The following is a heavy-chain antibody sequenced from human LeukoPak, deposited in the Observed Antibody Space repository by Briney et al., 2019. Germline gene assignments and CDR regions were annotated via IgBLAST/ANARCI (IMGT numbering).Heavy chain of an antibody. CDR3: AKSGPMIVVVFDY. J-gene: IGHJ4*02. CDR1: GFTFSSYG. V-gene: IGHV3-30*02. CDR2: IRYDGSNK. D-gene: IGHD3-22*01. Sequence: PGGSLRLSCVASGFTFSSYGMHWARQAPGKGLEWVAFIRYDGSNKYYADSVKGRFTISRDNSKNTLYLQMNSLRAEDTAVYYCAKSGPMIVVVFDYWGQGTLVTVSS.